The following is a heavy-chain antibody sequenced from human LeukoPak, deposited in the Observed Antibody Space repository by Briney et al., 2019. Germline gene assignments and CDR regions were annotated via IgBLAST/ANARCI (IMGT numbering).Heavy chain of an antibody. J-gene: IGHJ4*02. CDR3: ARDIGNSGFNLDY. Sequence: GGSLRLSCVVSGFTFSTHGFRWVRQAPGKGLEWVSVIWHDGGRKEYADSVRGRFTISRDNSNLYLQMNSLRAEDTAIYYCARDIGNSGFNLDYWGQGTPVTVSS. V-gene: IGHV3-33*01. D-gene: IGHD5-12*01. CDR2: IWHDGGRK. CDR1: GFTFSTHG.